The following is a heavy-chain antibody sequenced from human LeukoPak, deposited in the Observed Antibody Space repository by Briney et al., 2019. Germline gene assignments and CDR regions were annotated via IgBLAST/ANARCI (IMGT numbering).Heavy chain of an antibody. Sequence: GGSLRLSCAASGFTFSSYAMSWVRQAPGKGLEWVAVISYDGSNKYYADSVKGRFTISRDNSKNTLYLQMNSLRAEDTAVYYCARMDIVVVPAASAFDYWGQGTLITVSS. CDR3: ARMDIVVVPAASAFDY. V-gene: IGHV3-30-3*01. CDR2: ISYDGSNK. J-gene: IGHJ4*02. CDR1: GFTFSSYA. D-gene: IGHD2-2*03.